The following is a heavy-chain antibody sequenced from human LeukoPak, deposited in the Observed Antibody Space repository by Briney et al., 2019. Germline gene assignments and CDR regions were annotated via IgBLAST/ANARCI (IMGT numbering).Heavy chain of an antibody. Sequence: PSQTLSLTCTVSGGSISRGDYYRSWIRQPPGKGLEWIGNIYYSGSTYYNPSLKSRVTISVDTSKNQFSLKLSSVTAADTAVYYCARVGYYYDSHYWGQGTLVTVSS. V-gene: IGHV4-30-4*01. D-gene: IGHD3-22*01. J-gene: IGHJ4*02. CDR2: IYYSGST. CDR1: GGSISRGDYY. CDR3: ARVGYYYDSHY.